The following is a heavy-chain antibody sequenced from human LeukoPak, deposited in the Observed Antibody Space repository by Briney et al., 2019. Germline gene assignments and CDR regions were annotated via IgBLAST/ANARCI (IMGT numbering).Heavy chain of an antibody. CDR3: AREGGPYRPLDY. Sequence: PSETLSLTCAVSGGSISSSNWWSWVRQPPGKGLEWIGEIYHSGTTHYNPSLESRVTMSVDMSENHISLRLTSVTAADTAVYYCAREGGPYRPLDYSGQGTLVTVSS. CDR1: GGSISSSNW. V-gene: IGHV4-4*02. J-gene: IGHJ4*02. CDR2: IYHSGTT.